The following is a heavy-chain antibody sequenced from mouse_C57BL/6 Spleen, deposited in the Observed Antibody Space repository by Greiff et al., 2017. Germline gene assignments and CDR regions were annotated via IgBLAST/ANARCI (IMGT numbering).Heavy chain of an antibody. CDR2: IDPEDGDT. CDR1: GFNIKDYY. D-gene: IGHD2-13*01. Sequence: VQLQQSGAELVRPGASVKLSCTASGFNIKDYYMHWVKQRPEQGLEWIGRIDPEDGDTEYDQKFQGKATLTADTSSNTAYLQLSSLTSEDTAVYYCTRSDCEYFDVWGTGTTVTVSS. CDR3: TRSDCEYFDV. J-gene: IGHJ1*03. V-gene: IGHV14-1*01.